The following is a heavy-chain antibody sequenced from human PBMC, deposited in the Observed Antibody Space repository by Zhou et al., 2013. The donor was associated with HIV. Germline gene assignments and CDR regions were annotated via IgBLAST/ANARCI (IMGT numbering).Heavy chain of an antibody. D-gene: IGHD3-10*01. CDR3: ARDLGFPPXDWFDP. CDR1: GGSISSSSYY. CDR2: IFYSGST. J-gene: IGHJ5*02. Sequence: QVQLQESGPGLVKPSETLSLTCTVSGGSISSSSYYWGWIRQPPGKGLEWIGNIFYSGSTYYNPSLKSRVTISVDTSKEQFSLRLSSVTAADTAIYYCARDLGFPPXDWFDPWGQGTLVTVSS. V-gene: IGHV4-39*07.